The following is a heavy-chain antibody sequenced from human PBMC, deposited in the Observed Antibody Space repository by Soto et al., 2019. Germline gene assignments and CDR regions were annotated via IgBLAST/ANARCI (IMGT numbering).Heavy chain of an antibody. CDR1: GGTFSTYA. V-gene: IGHV1-69*05. J-gene: IGHJ4*02. Sequence: QVQLVQSGAEVNKPESSVKVSCKAPGGTFSTYAISWVRQAPGQGLEWMGGIIPMFGTANYAQRFQDRVTITTDESTNTVYMELXSXXXXXXXXXXXXXXXXXXXXXXXNGYSGWGQGTLVTVXS. CDR2: IIPMFGTA. D-gene: IGHD3-22*01. CDR3: XXXXXXXXXXXXNGYSG.